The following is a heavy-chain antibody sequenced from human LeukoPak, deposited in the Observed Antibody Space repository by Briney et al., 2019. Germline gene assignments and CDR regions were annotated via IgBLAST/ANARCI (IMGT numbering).Heavy chain of an antibody. CDR3: AQLASRFYGGYFDY. D-gene: IGHD4-17*01. Sequence: GGSLRLSCAASGFTFSSYAMTWVRQAPGKGLEWVSAITASGGATYYADSVKGQFTISRDNSKNTLYLQMNTLRAEDTAVYYCAQLASRFYGGYFDYWGQGTLVTVSS. J-gene: IGHJ4*02. CDR1: GFTFSSYA. V-gene: IGHV3-23*01. CDR2: ITASGGAT.